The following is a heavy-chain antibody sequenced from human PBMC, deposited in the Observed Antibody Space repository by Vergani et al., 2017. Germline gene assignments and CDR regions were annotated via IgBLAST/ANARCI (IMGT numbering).Heavy chain of an antibody. CDR3: ERGPDIVVVPAAPYYYYYYGMDV. J-gene: IGHJ6*02. CDR1: GYTFTSYG. CDR2: ISAYNGNT. D-gene: IGHD2-2*01. V-gene: IGHV1-18*04. Sequence: QVQLVQSGAEVKKPGASVKVSCKASGYTFTSYGISWVRQAPGQGLEWMGWISAYNGNTNYAQKLQGRVTMTTDTSTSTAYMELRSLRSDDTAVYYCERGPDIVVVPAAPYYYYYYGMDVWGQGTTVTVSS.